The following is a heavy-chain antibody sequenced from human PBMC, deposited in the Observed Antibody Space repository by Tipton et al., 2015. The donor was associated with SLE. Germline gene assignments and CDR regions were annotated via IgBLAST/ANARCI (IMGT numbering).Heavy chain of an antibody. CDR2: IYYSGST. CDR3: ARGEQWLIY. J-gene: IGHJ4*02. Sequence: TLSLTCIVSGGSISSDYWSWIRQPPGKGLEWIGDIYYSGSTRYDPSLNSRVTILVDTSKNQFSLWLTSVTDADTAVYYCARGEQWLIYWGQGILVTVSS. V-gene: IGHV4-59*08. D-gene: IGHD6-19*01. CDR1: GGSISSDY.